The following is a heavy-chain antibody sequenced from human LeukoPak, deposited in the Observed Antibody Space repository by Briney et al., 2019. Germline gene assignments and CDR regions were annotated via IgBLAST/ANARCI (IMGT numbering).Heavy chain of an antibody. D-gene: IGHD5-18*01. CDR2: ISSSSSYT. CDR1: GFTFSDYY. J-gene: IGHJ4*02. Sequence: PGGSLRLSCAASGFTFSDYYMSWIRRAPGKGLEWVSYISSSSSYTNYADSVKGRFTISRDNAKNSLYLQMNSLRAEDTAVYYCARGSGKKLWLSDFDCSGQGTLVTVSS. V-gene: IGHV3-11*05. CDR3: ARGSGKKLWLSDFDC.